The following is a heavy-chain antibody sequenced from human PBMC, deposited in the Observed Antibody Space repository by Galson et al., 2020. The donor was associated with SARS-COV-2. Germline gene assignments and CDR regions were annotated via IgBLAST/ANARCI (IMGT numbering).Heavy chain of an antibody. J-gene: IGHJ4*02. CDR2: IKQDGSEK. V-gene: IGHV3-7*01. D-gene: IGHD6-19*01. Sequence: GESLKISCATSGFIFSNYWMTWVRQAPGKGLEWVANIKQDGSEKYYVDSVKGRFSISRDNTKHSVYLQMNSLRAEDTAVYYCVRDWLAPGIAVAGHFDYWGQGTLITVSS. CDR3: VRDWLAPGIAVAGHFDY. CDR1: GFIFSNYW.